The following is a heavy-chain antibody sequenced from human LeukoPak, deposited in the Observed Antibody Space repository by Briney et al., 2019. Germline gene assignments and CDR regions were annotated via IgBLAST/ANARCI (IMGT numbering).Heavy chain of an antibody. Sequence: PGRSLRLSCAASGFTFDDYAMHWVRQAPGKGLEWVSGISWNSGSIGYADPVKGRFTISRDNAKNSLYLQMNSLRAEDTALYYCAKDYYDSSGYLFDYWGQGTLVTVSS. CDR1: GFTFDDYA. CDR2: ISWNSGSI. D-gene: IGHD3-22*01. V-gene: IGHV3-9*01. CDR3: AKDYYDSSGYLFDY. J-gene: IGHJ4*02.